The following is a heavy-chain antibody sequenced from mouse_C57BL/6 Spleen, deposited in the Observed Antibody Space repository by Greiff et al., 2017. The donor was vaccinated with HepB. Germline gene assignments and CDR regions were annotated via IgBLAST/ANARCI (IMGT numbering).Heavy chain of an antibody. J-gene: IGHJ3*01. CDR1: GYTFTSYW. V-gene: IGHV1-50*01. CDR3: ARRGYSGCGGWFAY. CDR2: IDPSDSYT. D-gene: IGHD1-1*02. Sequence: QVQLQQPGAELVKPGASVKLSCKASGYTFTSYWMQWVKQRPGQGLEWIGEIDPSDSYTNYNQKFKGKATLTVDTSSSTAYMQLSSLTSEDSAVYYGARRGYSGCGGWFAYWGQGTLVTVSA.